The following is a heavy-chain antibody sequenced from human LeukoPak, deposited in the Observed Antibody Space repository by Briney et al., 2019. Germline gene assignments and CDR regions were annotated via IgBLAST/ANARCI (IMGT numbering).Heavy chain of an antibody. CDR2: INHSGST. CDR3: ARVPLRFYDRMRGKYFDY. Sequence: SETLSLTCAVYGGSFSGYSWSWIRQPPGKGLEWIGEINHSGSTNYNPSLKSRVTISVDTSKNQFSLKLSSVTAADTAVYYCARVPLRFYDRMRGKYFDYWGQGTLVTVSS. CDR1: GGSFSGYS. D-gene: IGHD3-22*01. J-gene: IGHJ4*02. V-gene: IGHV4-34*01.